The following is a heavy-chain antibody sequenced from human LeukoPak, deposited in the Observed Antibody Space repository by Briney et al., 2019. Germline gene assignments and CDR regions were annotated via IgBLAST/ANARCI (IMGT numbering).Heavy chain of an antibody. CDR2: IYTSGST. Sequence: MASETLSLTCTVSGVSISSYYWSWLRQPAGKGLEWIGRIYTSGSTNYNPSLKSRVTMSVDTSKNQFSLRLSSVTAADTAVYYCARDTVTFDPWGQGTLVTVSS. CDR1: GVSISSYY. CDR3: ARDTVTFDP. V-gene: IGHV4-4*07. D-gene: IGHD4-17*01. J-gene: IGHJ5*02.